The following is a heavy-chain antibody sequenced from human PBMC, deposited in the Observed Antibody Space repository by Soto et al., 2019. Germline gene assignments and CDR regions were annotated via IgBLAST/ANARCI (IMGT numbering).Heavy chain of an antibody. CDR2: IYYSGST. J-gene: IGHJ3*02. V-gene: IGHV4-59*01. Sequence: SETLSLTCTVSGGSISSYSWSWIRQPPGKGLERIGYIYYSGSTNYNPSLKSRVTISVDTSKNQFSLKLSSVTAAYTAVYYCARVAAAAFYDAFDIWGQGTMVTVSS. D-gene: IGHD6-13*01. CDR3: ARVAAAAFYDAFDI. CDR1: GGSISSYS.